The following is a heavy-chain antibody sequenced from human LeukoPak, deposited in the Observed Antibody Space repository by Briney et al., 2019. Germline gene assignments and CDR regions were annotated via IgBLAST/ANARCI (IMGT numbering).Heavy chain of an antibody. CDR3: ARYLYGDYGHDAFDI. J-gene: IGHJ3*02. V-gene: IGHV4-59*12. CDR2: IYHSGST. D-gene: IGHD4-17*01. CDR1: GGSISSYY. Sequence: SETLSLTCTVSGGSISSYYWSWIRQPPGKGLEWIGYIYHSGSTYYNPSLKSRVTISVDRSKNQFSLKLSSVTAAGTAVYYCARYLYGDYGHDAFDIWGQGTMVTVSS.